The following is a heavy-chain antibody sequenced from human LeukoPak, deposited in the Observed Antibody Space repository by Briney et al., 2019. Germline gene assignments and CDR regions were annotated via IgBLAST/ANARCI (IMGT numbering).Heavy chain of an antibody. J-gene: IGHJ4*02. CDR2: IYYSGRT. Sequence: SETLSLTCNVSGGSISSSSYYWVWIRQSPGKGLEWIGDIYYSGRTYNKNPSLESRVTISIDTSKSQFSLKLSSVSAADTAIYYCASVGKLGYYFDFWGQGTLVTVSS. CDR3: ASVGKLGYYFDF. D-gene: IGHD7-27*01. CDR1: GGSISSSSYY. V-gene: IGHV4-39*01.